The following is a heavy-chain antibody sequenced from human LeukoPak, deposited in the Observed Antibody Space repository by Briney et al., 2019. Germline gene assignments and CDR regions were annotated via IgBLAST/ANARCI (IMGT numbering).Heavy chain of an antibody. CDR1: GGSISSSNW. CDR2: IYDSGST. D-gene: IGHD2-15*01. J-gene: IGHJ4*02. Sequence: SETLSLTCSLSGGSISSSNWWSWVRQPPGKGLEWIGEIYDSGSTNYNPPLKSRVTISVDKSKNQFSLKLSSVTAADTAVYFCATYDVVAAIFDYWGQGPLVTVSS. CDR3: ATYDVVAAIFDY. V-gene: IGHV4-4*02.